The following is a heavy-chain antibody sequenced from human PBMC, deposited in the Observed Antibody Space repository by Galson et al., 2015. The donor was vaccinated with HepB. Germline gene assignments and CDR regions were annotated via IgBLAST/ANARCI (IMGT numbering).Heavy chain of an antibody. D-gene: IGHD6-6*01. V-gene: IGHV3-7*01. J-gene: IGHJ4*02. Sequence: SLRLSCAASGFSFSNYWMAWVRQAPGKGLEWVASIKQDGSDKYYADSVKGRFTISRDNAKISLYLQMNSLRDEDTAVYYCARDHRYSSSSEPRDYWGQGTLVTVSS. CDR2: IKQDGSDK. CDR3: ARDHRYSSSSEPRDY. CDR1: GFSFSNYW.